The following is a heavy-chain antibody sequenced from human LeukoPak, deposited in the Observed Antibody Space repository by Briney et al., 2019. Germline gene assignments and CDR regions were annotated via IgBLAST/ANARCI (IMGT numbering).Heavy chain of an antibody. CDR1: GYTFTSYD. D-gene: IGHD6-13*01. CDR3: ARLTPAAGIAAAGRVGFYYYYYYMDV. Sequence: GASVKVSCKASGYTFTSYDINWVRQATGQGLEWMGWMNPNSGNTGYAQKFQGRVTITRNTSISTAYMELSSLRSEDTAVYYCARLTPAAGIAAAGRVGFYYYYYYMDVWGKGTTVTVSS. CDR2: MNPNSGNT. V-gene: IGHV1-8*03. J-gene: IGHJ6*03.